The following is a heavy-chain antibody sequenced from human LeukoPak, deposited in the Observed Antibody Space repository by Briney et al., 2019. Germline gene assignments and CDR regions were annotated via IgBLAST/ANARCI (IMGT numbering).Heavy chain of an antibody. CDR1: GFTFSSYE. D-gene: IGHD1-26*01. V-gene: IGHV3-48*03. J-gene: IGHJ4*02. CDR2: ISSSGSTI. Sequence: PGGSLRLSCAASGFTFSSYEMNWVRQAPGKGLEWVSYISSSGSTIYYADSVKGRLTTSRDNSKNTLYLQMNSLRAEDTAVYYCARGRYSGSYYRPRPFDYWGQGTLVTVSS. CDR3: ARGRYSGSYYRPRPFDY.